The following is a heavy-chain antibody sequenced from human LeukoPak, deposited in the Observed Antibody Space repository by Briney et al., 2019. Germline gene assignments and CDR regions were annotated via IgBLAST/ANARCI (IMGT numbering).Heavy chain of an antibody. J-gene: IGHJ4*02. CDR2: ISDNSYRI. D-gene: IGHD3-22*01. CDR3: ARSQYDSSSPDY. V-gene: IGHV3-48*04. CDR1: GFTFSRHG. Sequence: GGSLRLSCAGSGFTFSRHGMNWVRQAPGKGLEWVSYISDNSYRIVYADSVKGRLTISRDNSKNSVYLQMNSLRGEDTAMYYCARSQYDSSSPDYWGQGTLVTVSS.